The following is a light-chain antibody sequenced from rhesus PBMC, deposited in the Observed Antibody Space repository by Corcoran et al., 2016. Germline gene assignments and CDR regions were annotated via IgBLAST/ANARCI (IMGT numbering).Light chain of an antibody. CDR3: SSYAGSNTCYI. CDR1: SSDIGGYNY. V-gene: IGLV2-32*02. CDR2: EVS. J-gene: IGLJ1*01. Sequence: QAALTQPRSVSGSPGQSITISCTGTSSDIGGYNYVSWYQQHPGTAPKLMIYEVSKRPSGVSDRFSGSKSGNTASLTISGLQAEDEADYYCSSYAGSNTCYIFGAGTRLTVL.